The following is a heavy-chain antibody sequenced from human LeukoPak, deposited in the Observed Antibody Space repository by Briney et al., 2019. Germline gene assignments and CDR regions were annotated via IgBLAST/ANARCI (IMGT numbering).Heavy chain of an antibody. V-gene: IGHV3-23*01. CDR3: AKGSTSGWYGWFDP. Sequence: GGSLRLSCAASGVTLSSYAMSWVRQAPEKGLEWVSAISGSGGSTYYADSVKGRFTISRDNSKNTLFLQMNSLRAEDTAVYYCAKGSTSGWYGWFDPWGQGTLVTVSS. J-gene: IGHJ5*02. CDR2: ISGSGGST. D-gene: IGHD6-19*01. CDR1: GVTLSSYA.